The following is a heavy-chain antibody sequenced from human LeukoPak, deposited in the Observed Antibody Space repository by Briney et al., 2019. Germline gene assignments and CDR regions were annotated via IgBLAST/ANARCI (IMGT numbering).Heavy chain of an antibody. CDR1: GFAFSDYA. D-gene: IGHD7-27*01. J-gene: IGHJ4*02. Sequence: GGSLRLSCATSGFAFSDYAMTWVRQAPGKGLAWVSVITNNGGGTCYADSVKGRFTISRDNSKNTLYLQMNNLRADDTAVLYCVKETGHNWGYFEFWGQGTLVTVSS. V-gene: IGHV3-23*01. CDR3: VKETGHNWGYFEF. CDR2: ITNNGGGT.